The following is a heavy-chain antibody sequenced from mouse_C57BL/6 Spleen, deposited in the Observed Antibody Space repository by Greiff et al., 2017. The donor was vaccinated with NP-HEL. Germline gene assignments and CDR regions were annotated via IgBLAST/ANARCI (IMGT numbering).Heavy chain of an antibody. V-gene: IGHV1-5*01. CDR3: TRGIYDGNTCYAMDY. Sequence: EVQLQQSGTVLARPGASVKMSCKTSGYTFTSYWMHWVKQRPGQGLEWIGAIYPGNSDTSYNQKFKGKAKLTAVTSASTAYMELSSLTNEDSAVYYCTRGIYDGNTCYAMDYWGQGTSVTVSS. J-gene: IGHJ4*01. CDR2: IYPGNSDT. D-gene: IGHD2-1*01. CDR1: GYTFTSYW.